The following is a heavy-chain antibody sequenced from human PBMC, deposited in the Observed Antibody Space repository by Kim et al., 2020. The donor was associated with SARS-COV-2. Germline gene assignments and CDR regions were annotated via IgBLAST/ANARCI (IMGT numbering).Heavy chain of an antibody. CDR3: ASYYSSSLVFDY. Sequence: SVKVSCKASGGTFSSYAISWVRQAPGQGLEWMGGIIPIFGTANYAQKFQGRVTITADESTSTAYMELSSLRSEDTAVYYCASYYSSSLVFDYWGQGTLVTVSS. D-gene: IGHD6-13*01. CDR1: GGTFSSYA. J-gene: IGHJ4*02. CDR2: IIPIFGTA. V-gene: IGHV1-69*13.